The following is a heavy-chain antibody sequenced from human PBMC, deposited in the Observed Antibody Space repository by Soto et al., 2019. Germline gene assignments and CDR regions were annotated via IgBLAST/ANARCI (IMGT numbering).Heavy chain of an antibody. V-gene: IGHV1-69*17. Sequence: QVHLVQSGPEVKKPGSSVKVSCKASEGTFSNSAISSVRQAPGQGLEWVGGVIPMFSISNYAQKFQGRVTINADKSTSTAYMELSSLRSDDSALYYYARATYYNSTGYYYDYWGQGTLVTVSS. D-gene: IGHD3-22*01. J-gene: IGHJ4*02. CDR3: ARATYYNSTGYYYDY. CDR2: VIPMFSIS. CDR1: EGTFSNSA.